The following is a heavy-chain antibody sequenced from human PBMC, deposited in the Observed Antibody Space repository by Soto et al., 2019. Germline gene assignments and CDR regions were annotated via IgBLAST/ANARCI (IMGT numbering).Heavy chain of an antibody. Sequence: SETLSLTCTVSGGSIISGDYYWSWIRQPPGKGLEWIGYIYYSGSTYYNPSLKSRVTISVDTSKNQFSLKLSSVTAADTAVYYCARAESIAHYYYYGMDVWGQGTTVTVSS. CDR3: ARAESIAHYYYYGMDV. D-gene: IGHD6-6*01. V-gene: IGHV4-30-4*01. CDR2: IYYSGST. J-gene: IGHJ6*02. CDR1: GGSIISGDYY.